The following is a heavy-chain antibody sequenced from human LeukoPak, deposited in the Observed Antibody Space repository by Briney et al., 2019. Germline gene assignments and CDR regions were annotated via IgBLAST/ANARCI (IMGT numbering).Heavy chain of an antibody. J-gene: IGHJ4*02. CDR2: IKQDGSEK. D-gene: IGHD5-12*01. CDR1: GFTFSSYR. CDR3: ASAPTRWIILY. Sequence: PGGSLRLSCAASGFTFSSYRMSWVRQAPGKGLEWVANIKQDGSEKYYVDPVKGRFTISRDNAKNSLYLQMNSLRAEDTAAYYCASAPTRWIILYWGQGTLVTVSS. V-gene: IGHV3-7*01.